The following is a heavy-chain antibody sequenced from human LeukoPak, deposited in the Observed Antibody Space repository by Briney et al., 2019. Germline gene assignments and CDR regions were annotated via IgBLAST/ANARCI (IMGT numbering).Heavy chain of an antibody. J-gene: IGHJ4*02. CDR3: ARRFIAYCGGDCYPEANYFDY. Sequence: SETLSLTCTVSGGSISSYYWSWIRQPPGKGLEWIGYIYYSGSTNYNPSLKSRVTISVDTSKNQFSLKLSSVTAADTAVYYCARRFIAYCGGDCYPEANYFDYWGQGTLVTVSS. CDR2: IYYSGST. V-gene: IGHV4-59*08. D-gene: IGHD2-21*02. CDR1: GGSISSYY.